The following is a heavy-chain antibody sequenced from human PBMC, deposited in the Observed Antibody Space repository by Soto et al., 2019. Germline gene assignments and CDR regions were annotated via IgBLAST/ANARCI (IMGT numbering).Heavy chain of an antibody. D-gene: IGHD6-19*01. CDR3: ARVVATVAGPYGMDV. Sequence: QVQLVQSGAEVKKPGASVKVSCRASGYTFTSYVISWVRQAPGQGLEWMGWISAYNGNTNFAQKLQGRVTMTTDTSXXTAYMELRSRSSDDTAVYYCARVVATVAGPYGMDVWGQGTTVTVSS. CDR1: GYTFTSYV. CDR2: ISAYNGNT. J-gene: IGHJ6*02. V-gene: IGHV1-18*01.